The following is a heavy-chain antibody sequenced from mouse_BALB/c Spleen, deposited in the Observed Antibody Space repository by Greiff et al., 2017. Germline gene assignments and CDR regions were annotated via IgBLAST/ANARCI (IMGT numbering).Heavy chain of an antibody. CDR3: ARSPGDYERGYYFEY. CDR2: IDPANGNT. Sequence: VQLQQSGAELVKPGASVKLSCTASGFNIKDTYMHWVKQRPEQGLEWIGRIDPANGNTKYDPKFQGKATITADTTSNTAYLQLSSLTSEDTAVEYSARSPGDYERGYYFEYWGQGTTLTVSS. V-gene: IGHV14-3*02. CDR1: GFNIKDTY. D-gene: IGHD2-13*01. J-gene: IGHJ2*01.